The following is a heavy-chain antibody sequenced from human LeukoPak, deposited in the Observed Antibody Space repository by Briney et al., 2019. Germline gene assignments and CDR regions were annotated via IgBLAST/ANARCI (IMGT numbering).Heavy chain of an antibody. CDR2: ISSSSGYI. V-gene: IGHV3-21*06. CDR3: AREGTPAAGD. D-gene: IGHD6-13*01. Sequence: GGSLRLSCAASGFTFGSYIMNWVRQAPGKGLEWVASISSSSGYIYYADSVKGRFTISRDNAKNSLYLQMNSLRAEDTAVYYCAREGTPAAGDWGQGTLVTVSS. J-gene: IGHJ4*02. CDR1: GFTFGSYI.